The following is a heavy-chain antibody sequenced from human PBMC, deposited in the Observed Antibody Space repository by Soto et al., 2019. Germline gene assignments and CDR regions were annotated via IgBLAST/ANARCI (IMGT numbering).Heavy chain of an antibody. CDR2: MNPNSGNT. V-gene: IGHV1-8*02. Sequence: ASVKVSCKASGYTFTNYAMHWVRQAPGQRLEWMGWMNPNSGNTGYAQKFQGRVTMTRNTSISTAYMELSSLRSEDTAVYYCARGRQWLVLGYYYYYGMDVWGQGTTVTVSS. CDR3: ARGRQWLVLGYYYYYGMDV. CDR1: GYTFTNYA. D-gene: IGHD6-19*01. J-gene: IGHJ6*02.